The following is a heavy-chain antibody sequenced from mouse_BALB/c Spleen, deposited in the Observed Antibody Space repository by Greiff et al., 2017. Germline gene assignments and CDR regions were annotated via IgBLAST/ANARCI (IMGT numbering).Heavy chain of an antibody. CDR3: ARSNWDYAMDY. CDR1: GFNIKDYY. D-gene: IGHD4-1*01. J-gene: IGHJ4*01. Sequence: VQLQQSGAELVRPGALVKLSCKASGFNIKDYYMHWVKQRPEQGLEWIGWIDPENGNTIYAPKFQGKASITADTSSNTAYLQLSSLTSEDTAVYYCARSNWDYAMDYWGQGTSVTVSS. CDR2: IDPENGNT. V-gene: IGHV14-1*02.